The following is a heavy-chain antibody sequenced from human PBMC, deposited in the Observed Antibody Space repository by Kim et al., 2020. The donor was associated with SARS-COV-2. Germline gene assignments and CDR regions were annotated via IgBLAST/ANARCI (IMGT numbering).Heavy chain of an antibody. Sequence: GGSLRLSCAASGFTFDDYAMHWVRQAPGKGLEWVSGISWNSGSIGYADSVKGRFTISRDNAKNSLYLQMNSLRAEDTALYYCAKDMFKGSYYSRVVDYWGQGTLVTVSS. D-gene: IGHD3-10*01. CDR2: ISWNSGSI. J-gene: IGHJ4*02. CDR1: GFTFDDYA. V-gene: IGHV3-9*01. CDR3: AKDMFKGSYYSRVVDY.